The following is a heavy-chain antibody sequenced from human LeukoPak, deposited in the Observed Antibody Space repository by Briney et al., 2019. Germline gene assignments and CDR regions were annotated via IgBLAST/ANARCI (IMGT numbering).Heavy chain of an antibody. CDR1: GFTFGDYA. J-gene: IGHJ4*02. Sequence: GGSLRLSCTASGFTFGDYAMSWVRQAPGKGLEWVAFIRYDGSNKYYADSVKGRFTISRDNSKNTLYLQMNSLRAEDTAVYYCAKNLRDSSGYYPNTRSDYWGQGTLVTVSS. CDR2: IRYDGSNK. D-gene: IGHD3-22*01. CDR3: AKNLRDSSGYYPNTRSDY. V-gene: IGHV3-30*02.